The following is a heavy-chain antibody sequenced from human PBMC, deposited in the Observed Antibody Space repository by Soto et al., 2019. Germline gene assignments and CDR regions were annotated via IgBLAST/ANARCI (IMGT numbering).Heavy chain of an antibody. CDR1: GGTFSTYS. CDR2: SLPIFGTA. Sequence: QVQLVQSGAEVKKPGSSVKVSCKASGGTFSTYSISWVRQAPGQGLEWMGGSLPIFGTAHYAQIFQGRVTITADESTSTAYLELSSLRSDDTAVYYCARGGRYPKSSNYYGMDVWGQGTTVTVSS. D-gene: IGHD1-20*01. V-gene: IGHV1-69*01. CDR3: ARGGRYPKSSNYYGMDV. J-gene: IGHJ6*02.